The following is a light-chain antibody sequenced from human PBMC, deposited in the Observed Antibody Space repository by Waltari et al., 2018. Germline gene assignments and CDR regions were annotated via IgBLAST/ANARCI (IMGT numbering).Light chain of an antibody. CDR3: SSYTSSTTLRV. CDR2: DVT. J-gene: IGLJ3*02. Sequence: QSAPTQPASVSGSPGQSVTISCTGTSSDVGAYNHVSWYQQHPGKAPKLIIYDVTNRPSGVSDRFSGSKSGNTASLTISGLQAEDEADFYCSSYTSSTTLRVFGGGTKLTVL. V-gene: IGLV2-14*03. CDR1: SSDVGAYNH.